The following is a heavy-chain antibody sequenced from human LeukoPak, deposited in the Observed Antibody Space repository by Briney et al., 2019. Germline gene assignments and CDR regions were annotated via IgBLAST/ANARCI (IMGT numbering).Heavy chain of an antibody. J-gene: IGHJ4*02. CDR2: IHHSGST. CDR3: ARLGGYHDPPDY. CDR1: GGSISSPTYY. Sequence: PSETLSLTCTVSGGSISSPTYYWAWIRQPPGQELEWIKTIHHSGSTYGNPSLKSRFTMSVDTSKNQFFLNLSSVTAADTAVYYCARLGGYHDPPDYWGQGTLVTVSS. D-gene: IGHD3-16*02. V-gene: IGHV4-39*01.